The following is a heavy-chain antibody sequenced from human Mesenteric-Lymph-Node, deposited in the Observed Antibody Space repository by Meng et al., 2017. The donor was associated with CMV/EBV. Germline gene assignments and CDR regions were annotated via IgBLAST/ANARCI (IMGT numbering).Heavy chain of an antibody. D-gene: IGHD3-22*01. V-gene: IGHV5-51*01. CDR2: IWPGDSHT. Sequence: GGSLRLSCEGSGYSFHRYWIAWVRQMPGKGLEWMGIIWPGDSHTRYSPSFQGQVTFSADKSISTAYLQWSSLKASDTAMYYCARRGYDTSGYEDRHFDYWGQGTLVTVSS. J-gene: IGHJ4*02. CDR1: GYSFHRYW. CDR3: ARRGYDTSGYEDRHFDY.